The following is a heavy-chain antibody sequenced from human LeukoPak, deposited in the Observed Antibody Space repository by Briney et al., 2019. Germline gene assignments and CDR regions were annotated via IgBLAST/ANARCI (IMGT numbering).Heavy chain of an antibody. Sequence: VASVKVSCMVSGYTLTELPMHWVRQAPGKGLEWMGGFDPEDGETIYAQKFQGRVTMTEDTSTDTAYMELSSLRSEDTAVYYCATTIGRYSYGYTANDWGQGTLVTVSS. V-gene: IGHV1-24*01. CDR1: GYTLTELP. D-gene: IGHD5-18*01. CDR2: FDPEDGET. CDR3: ATTIGRYSYGYTAND. J-gene: IGHJ4*02.